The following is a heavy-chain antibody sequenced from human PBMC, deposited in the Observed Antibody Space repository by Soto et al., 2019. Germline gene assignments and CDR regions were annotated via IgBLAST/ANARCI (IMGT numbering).Heavy chain of an antibody. CDR2: ISYDGSNK. J-gene: IGHJ3*02. Sequence: PGASLRLACAASGFTYSSYAMHCVRQAPGKGLEWVAVISYDGSNKYYADSVKGRFTISRDNSKNTLYLQMNSLRAEETAVYYWEVDPPDDIWGQGTMVTVS. D-gene: IGHD1-26*01. CDR1: GFTYSSYA. V-gene: IGHV3-30-3*01. CDR3: EVDPPDDI.